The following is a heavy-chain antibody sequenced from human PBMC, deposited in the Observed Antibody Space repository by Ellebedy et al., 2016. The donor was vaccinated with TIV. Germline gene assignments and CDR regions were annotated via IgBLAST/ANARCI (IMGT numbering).Heavy chain of an antibody. CDR3: ARRSTDFAFDS. J-gene: IGHJ4*02. CDR1: GLTFSRYG. D-gene: IGHD3/OR15-3a*01. Sequence: GESLKISCAASGLTFSRYGMHWIRQAPDKGLEWVAVIWYDGSIKYLADSVKGRFTISRDNFNNTLYLQMSSLRAEDTAVYFCARRSTDFAFDSWGQGTLVTVPS. CDR2: IWYDGSIK. V-gene: IGHV3-33*01.